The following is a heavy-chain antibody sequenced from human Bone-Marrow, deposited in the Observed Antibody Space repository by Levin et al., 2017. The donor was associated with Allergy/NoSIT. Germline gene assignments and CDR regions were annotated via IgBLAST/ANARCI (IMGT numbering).Heavy chain of an antibody. D-gene: IGHD6-19*01. V-gene: IGHV3-23*01. CDR3: AKGAGWVAGAVALI. CDR1: GFTFTSYA. J-gene: IGHJ4*02. Sequence: QTSETLSLTCAASGFTFTSYAMNWVRQAPGKGLEWVSAISGSGGSTYYADSVKGRFTISRDNSKNTLYLQMNSLRAEDTAVYYCAKGAGWVAGAVALIWGQGTLVTVSS. CDR2: ISGSGGST.